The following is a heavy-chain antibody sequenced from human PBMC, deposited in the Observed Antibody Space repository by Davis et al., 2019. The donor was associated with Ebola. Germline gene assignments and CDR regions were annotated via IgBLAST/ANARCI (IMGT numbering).Heavy chain of an antibody. V-gene: IGHV3-66*02. CDR2: IYSGGST. J-gene: IGHJ4*02. CDR1: GFTVSSNY. Sequence: GESLKISCAASGFTVSSNYMNWVRQAPGKGLEWVSVIYSGGSTYYADSVKGRFTISRDNSKNTLYLQMNSLRAEDTAVYYCARTYYYGSGSDYWGQGTLVTVSS. D-gene: IGHD3-10*01. CDR3: ARTYYYGSGSDY.